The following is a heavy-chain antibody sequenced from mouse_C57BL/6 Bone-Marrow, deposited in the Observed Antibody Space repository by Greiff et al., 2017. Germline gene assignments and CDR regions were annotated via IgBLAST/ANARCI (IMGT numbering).Heavy chain of an antibody. CDR3: ARQGFYYYGSSGAMDY. Sequence: QVQLQQSGAELVRPGTSVKVSCKASGYAFTNYLIEWVKQRPGQGLEWIGVINPGSGGTNYNEKFKGKATLTADKSYSTAYMQISSLTSEDSAVYFCARQGFYYYGSSGAMDYWGQGTSVTVSS. V-gene: IGHV1-54*01. CDR1: GYAFTNYL. D-gene: IGHD1-1*01. J-gene: IGHJ4*01. CDR2: INPGSGGT.